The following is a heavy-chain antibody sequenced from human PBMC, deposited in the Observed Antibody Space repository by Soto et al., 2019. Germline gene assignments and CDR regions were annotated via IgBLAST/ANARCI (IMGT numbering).Heavy chain of an antibody. Sequence: GGDLRLSCAASGFTFRSYWMHWVRQAPGKGQVWVSRINSDGSSTSYADSVKGRFTISRDNAKTTLYLQMNTLRAADTAVYYCASESAFFLIGYWYYSSYYMDVWGKGTTVTVSS. J-gene: IGHJ6*03. CDR3: ASESAFFLIGYWYYSSYYMDV. V-gene: IGHV3-74*01. CDR1: GFTFRSYW. D-gene: IGHD3-9*01. CDR2: INSDGSST.